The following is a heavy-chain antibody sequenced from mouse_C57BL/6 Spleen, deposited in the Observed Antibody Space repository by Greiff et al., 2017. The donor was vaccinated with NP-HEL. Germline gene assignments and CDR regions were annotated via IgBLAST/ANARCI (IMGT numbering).Heavy chain of an antibody. CDR2: INYDGSST. Sequence: EVKVVESEGGLVQPGSSMKLSCTASGFTFSDYYMAWVRQVPEKGLEWVANINYDGSSTYYLDSLKSRFIISRDNAKNILYLQMSSLKSEDTATYYCARDGGTGTNYFDYWGQGTTLTVSS. J-gene: IGHJ2*01. D-gene: IGHD4-1*01. CDR1: GFTFSDYY. CDR3: ARDGGTGTNYFDY. V-gene: IGHV5-16*01.